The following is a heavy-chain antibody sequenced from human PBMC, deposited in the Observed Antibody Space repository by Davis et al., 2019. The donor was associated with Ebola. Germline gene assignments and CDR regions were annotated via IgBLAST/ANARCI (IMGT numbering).Heavy chain of an antibody. Sequence: GESLKISCAASGFTFSSYSMNWVRQAPGKGLEWVSSISSSSSYIYYADSVKGRFTISRDNAKNSLYLQMNSLRAEDTAVYYCARAGWGRGKNYYFDYWGQGTLVTVSS. CDR1: GFTFSSYS. CDR3: ARAGWGRGKNYYFDY. V-gene: IGHV3-21*01. J-gene: IGHJ4*02. D-gene: IGHD3-16*01. CDR2: ISSSSSYI.